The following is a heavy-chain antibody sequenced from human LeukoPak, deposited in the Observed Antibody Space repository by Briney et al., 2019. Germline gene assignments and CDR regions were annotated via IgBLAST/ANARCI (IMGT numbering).Heavy chain of an antibody. CDR2: INPDGSIR. D-gene: IGHD1-26*01. V-gene: IGHV3-74*03. J-gene: IGHJ4*01. CDR1: GLTFSTYW. CDR3: ARAARVGGALQY. Sequence: GGSLRLSCAASGLTFSTYWMHWVRQAPGKGLAWVARINPDGSIRTYADSVQGRVTISRDTAKDTLFLQMNSLRAEDTAVYYCARAARVGGALQYWGHGTPVTV.